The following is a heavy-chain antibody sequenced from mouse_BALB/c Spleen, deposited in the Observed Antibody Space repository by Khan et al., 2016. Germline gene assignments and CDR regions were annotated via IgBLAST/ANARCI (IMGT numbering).Heavy chain of an antibody. CDR1: GYSITSDYA. CDR2: ISYSGST. J-gene: IGHJ2*01. Sequence: EVQLQESGPGLVKPSQSLSLTCTVTGYSITSDYAWNWIRQFPGNKLEWMGYISYSGSTSYNPSLNSRIPITRDTSTNQFFLQLNAVPAGDTATYYWARGRDSRYLLDYWGQGTTLTVSS. V-gene: IGHV3-2*02. D-gene: IGHD2-14*01. CDR3: ARGRDSRYLLDY.